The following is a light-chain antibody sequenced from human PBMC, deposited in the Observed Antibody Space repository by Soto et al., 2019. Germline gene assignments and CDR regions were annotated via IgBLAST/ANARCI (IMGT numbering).Light chain of an antibody. CDR2: AAS. J-gene: IGKJ1*01. Sequence: EIEMTQSPATLSLAPGERVTLSCRASESFSTNLAWYQQKAGQAPRLLIYAASTRATGIPARFSGSGSGTEFTLTISSLQSEDFAVYYCQQYNNWPPWTFGQGTKVDIK. V-gene: IGKV3-15*01. CDR1: ESFSTN. CDR3: QQYNNWPPWT.